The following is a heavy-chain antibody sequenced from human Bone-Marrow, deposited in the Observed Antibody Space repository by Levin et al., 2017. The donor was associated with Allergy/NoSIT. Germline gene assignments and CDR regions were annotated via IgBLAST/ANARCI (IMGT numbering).Heavy chain of an antibody. CDR3: ARGLGDYDAFDS. D-gene: IGHD4-17*01. Sequence: GGSLRLSCAASGFAFSNYGMNWVRQAPGRGPEWVSSISGGGSYTFYADSVKGRFTISRDNAAKSLSQQMDNLRVEDTAVYYCARGLGDYDAFDSWGQGTRVIVSS. CDR1: GFAFSNYG. CDR2: ISGGGSYT. J-gene: IGHJ3*01. V-gene: IGHV3-21*01.